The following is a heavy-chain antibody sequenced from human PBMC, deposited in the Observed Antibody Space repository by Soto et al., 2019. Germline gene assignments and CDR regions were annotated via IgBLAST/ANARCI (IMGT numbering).Heavy chain of an antibody. CDR1: GFSLSNARMG. CDR2: IFSNDEK. V-gene: IGHV2-26*01. D-gene: IGHD6-13*01. J-gene: IGHJ4*02. CDR3: ARIQGSSSLYNSYYFDY. Sequence: QVTLKESGPVLVKPTETLTLTCTVSGFSLSNARMGVSWIRQPPGKALEWLAHIFSNDEKSYSTSLKSRLTISKDTSKSQVVLTMTNMDPVDTATYYCARIQGSSSLYNSYYFDYWGQGTLVTVSS.